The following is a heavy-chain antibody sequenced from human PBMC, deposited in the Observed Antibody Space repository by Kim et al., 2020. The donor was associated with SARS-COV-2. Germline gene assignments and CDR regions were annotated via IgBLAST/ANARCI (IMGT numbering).Heavy chain of an antibody. CDR3: AKTGQLDY. D-gene: IGHD6-13*01. CDR2: AAT. V-gene: IGHV3-23*01. Sequence: AATYYADSVRDRFPISRDNSKHTLSLQMNSLRAEDTALYYCAKTGQLDYWGQGTLVTVSS. J-gene: IGHJ4*02.